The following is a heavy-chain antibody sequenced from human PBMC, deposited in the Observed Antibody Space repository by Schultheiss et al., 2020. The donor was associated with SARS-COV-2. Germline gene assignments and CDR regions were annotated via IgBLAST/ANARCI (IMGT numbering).Heavy chain of an antibody. D-gene: IGHD4-23*01. CDR1: GYTFTSYA. CDR2: INAGNGNT. J-gene: IGHJ4*02. Sequence: ASVKVSCKASGYTFTSYAMHWVRQAPGQRLEWMGWINAGNGNTKYSQKFQGRVTITRDTSTSTAYMELRSLRSDDTAVYYCARIGGNSPEDYWGQGTLVTVSS. CDR3: ARIGGNSPEDY. V-gene: IGHV1-3*01.